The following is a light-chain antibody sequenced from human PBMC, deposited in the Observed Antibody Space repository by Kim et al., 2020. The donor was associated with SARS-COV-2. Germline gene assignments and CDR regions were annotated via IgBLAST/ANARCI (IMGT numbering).Light chain of an antibody. J-gene: IGLJ2*01. CDR1: SRDVGGYNY. CDR3: SSYTSSSTLV. Sequence: GQSFTISGTGTSRDVGGYNYVSWYQQHPGKAPKLMIYDVSNRPSGVSNRFSGSKSGNTASLTISGLQAEDEADYYCSSYTSSSTLVFGGGTQLTVL. CDR2: DVS. V-gene: IGLV2-14*03.